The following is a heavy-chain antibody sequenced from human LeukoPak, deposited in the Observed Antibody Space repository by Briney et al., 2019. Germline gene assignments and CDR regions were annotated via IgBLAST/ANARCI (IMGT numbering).Heavy chain of an antibody. J-gene: IGHJ4*02. CDR3: AGWQWLVPPYFDY. CDR2: IYYSGST. V-gene: IGHV4-39*01. CDR1: GGSISSSSYY. D-gene: IGHD6-19*01. Sequence: PSETLSLTCTVSGGSISSSSYYWGWIRQPPGKGLEWIGSIYYSGSTYYNPSLKSRVTISVDTSKNQFSLKMSSVTAADTAVYYCAGWQWLVPPYFDYWGQGTLVTVSS.